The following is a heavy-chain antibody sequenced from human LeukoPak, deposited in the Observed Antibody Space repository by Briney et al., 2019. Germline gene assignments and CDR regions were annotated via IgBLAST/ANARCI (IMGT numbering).Heavy chain of an antibody. Sequence: ASVKLTFSASGYTFTSYGISWVRQAPGQGLEWMGWISAYNGNTNYVQKLQGRVTMTTDTSTSTAYMELRSLRSDDTAVYYCARDLNHPFDPWGQGTMTTVSS. CDR3: ARDLNHPFDP. J-gene: IGHJ5*02. CDR1: GYTFTSYG. CDR2: ISAYNGNT. V-gene: IGHV1-18*01.